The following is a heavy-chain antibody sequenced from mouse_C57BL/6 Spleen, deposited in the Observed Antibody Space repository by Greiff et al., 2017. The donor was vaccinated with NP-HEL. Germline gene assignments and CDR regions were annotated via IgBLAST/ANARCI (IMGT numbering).Heavy chain of an antibody. CDR2: ILPGSGST. Sequence: QVQLQQSGAELMKPGASVKLSCKATGYTFTGYWIEWVKQRPGHGLEWIGEILPGSGSTNYNEKFKGKATFTADTSSNTAYMQLSSLTTEYSAIYYCARSGEFITTVVAPYYYAMDYWGQGTSVTVSS. CDR1: GYTFTGYW. V-gene: IGHV1-9*01. J-gene: IGHJ4*01. D-gene: IGHD1-1*01. CDR3: ARSGEFITTVVAPYYYAMDY.